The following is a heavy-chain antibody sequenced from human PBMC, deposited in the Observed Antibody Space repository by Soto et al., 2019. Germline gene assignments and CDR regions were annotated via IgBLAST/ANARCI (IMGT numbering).Heavy chain of an antibody. Sequence: QVQLVQSGAEVRKPGSSVKVSCKASGVTFSSYTISWVRQAPGQGLELMGRIIPVRGVANYAPKFQGRLTIIADETTSTVYIDLSILRSEDTEMNSARGLTNRDVDGSHCWGQGKFMTVSS. CDR2: IIPVRGVA. CDR3: ARGLTNRDVDGSHC. D-gene: IGHD3-10*02. CDR1: GVTFSSYT. J-gene: IGHJ3*01. V-gene: IGHV1-69*04.